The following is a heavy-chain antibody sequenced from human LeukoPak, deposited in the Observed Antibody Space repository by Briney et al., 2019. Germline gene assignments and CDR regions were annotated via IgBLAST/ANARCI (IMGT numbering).Heavy chain of an antibody. CDR1: GFTFSIYA. CDR3: AKGLNGYDFDY. J-gene: IGHJ4*02. CDR2: ISARGGYT. V-gene: IGHV3-23*01. Sequence: GGSLRLSCAASGFTFSIYAMSWDRQAPGKGLDWVSSISARGGYTYYADSVKGRFTISRDNSTNTLYLQLNSMRGEDTAIYYCAKGLNGYDFDYWGQGALVTVSS. D-gene: IGHD5-12*01.